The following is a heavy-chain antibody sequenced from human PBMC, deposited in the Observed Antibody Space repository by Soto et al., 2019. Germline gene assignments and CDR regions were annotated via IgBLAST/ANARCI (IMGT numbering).Heavy chain of an antibody. V-gene: IGHV3-30-3*01. D-gene: IGHD2-2*01. Sequence: GGSLRLSCAASGFTFSIYAMHWVRHAPGKGLEWVAVISYDGSNKYYADSVKGRFTISRDNSKNTLYLQMNSLRAEDTAVYYCARDRIVHSGYCSSTSCRFYYYYGMDVWGQGTTVTVSS. CDR1: GFTFSIYA. CDR2: ISYDGSNK. J-gene: IGHJ6*02. CDR3: ARDRIVHSGYCSSTSCRFYYYYGMDV.